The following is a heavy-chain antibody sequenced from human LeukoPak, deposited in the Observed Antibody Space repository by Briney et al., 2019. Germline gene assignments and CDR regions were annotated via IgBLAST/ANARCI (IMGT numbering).Heavy chain of an antibody. Sequence: ASVKVSCKVSGYTLTELSMHWVRQAPGKGLEWMGGFDPEDGETIYAQKFQGRVTITADESTSTAYMELSSLRSEDTAVYYCAKLKPRNAFDIWGQGTMVTVSS. J-gene: IGHJ3*02. CDR3: AKLKPRNAFDI. D-gene: IGHD1-26*01. CDR2: FDPEDGET. CDR1: GYTLTELS. V-gene: IGHV1-24*01.